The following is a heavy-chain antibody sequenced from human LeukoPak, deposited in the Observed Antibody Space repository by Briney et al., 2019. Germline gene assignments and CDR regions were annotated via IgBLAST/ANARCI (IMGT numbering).Heavy chain of an antibody. CDR1: GGSFSGYY. V-gene: IGHV4-34*01. D-gene: IGHD2-21*01. J-gene: IGHJ6*02. Sequence: PSETLSLTCAVYGGSFSGYYCSWIRQPPGKGLEWIGEINHSGSTNYNPSLKSRVTISVDTSKNQFSLKLSSVTAADTAVYYCARSRCVAHYYYYYYGMDVWGQGTTVTVSS. CDR3: ARSRCVAHYYYYYYGMDV. CDR2: INHSGST.